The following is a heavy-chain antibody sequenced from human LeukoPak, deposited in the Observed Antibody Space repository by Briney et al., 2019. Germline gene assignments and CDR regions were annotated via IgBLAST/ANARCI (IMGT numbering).Heavy chain of an antibody. CDR1: GFTFSSYS. D-gene: IGHD3-9*01. J-gene: IGHJ4*02. Sequence: GGSLRLSCAASGFTFSSYSMNWVRQAPGKGLEWVSSISSSSTYIYYADSVKGRFTISRDNAKNSLYLQMNSLRTEDTAFYYCARDDGATWLLDYWGQGTLVTVSS. CDR3: ARDDGATWLLDY. V-gene: IGHV3-21*04. CDR2: ISSSSTYI.